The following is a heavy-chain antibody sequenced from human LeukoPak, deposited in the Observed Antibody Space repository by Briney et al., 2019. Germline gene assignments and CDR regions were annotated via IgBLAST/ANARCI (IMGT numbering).Heavy chain of an antibody. V-gene: IGHV3-7*01. D-gene: IGHD1-26*01. CDR2: IKQDGSEK. J-gene: IGHJ3*02. CDR1: GFTFSSYA. Sequence: GGSLRLSCAASGFTFSSYAMSWVRQAPGKGLEWVANIKQDGSEKYYVDSVKGRFTISRDNAENSLYLQMNSLRAEDTAVYYCARGARREQPDAFDIWGQGTMVTVSS. CDR3: ARGARREQPDAFDI.